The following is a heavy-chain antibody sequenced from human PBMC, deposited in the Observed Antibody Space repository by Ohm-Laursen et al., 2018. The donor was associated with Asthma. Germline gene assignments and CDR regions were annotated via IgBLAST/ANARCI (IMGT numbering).Heavy chain of an antibody. CDR3: ARDDDYSDYVGAFDI. CDR1: GGSIYSGGYY. Sequence: SQTLSLTCTVSGGSIYSGGYYWSWIRQHPGKGLEWIGYIYHSGSTYYNPSLKSRVTISVDTSKNQFSLKLSSVTAADTAVYYCARDDDYSDYVGAFDIWGQGTMVTVSS. D-gene: IGHD4-11*01. V-gene: IGHV4-31*03. CDR2: IYHSGST. J-gene: IGHJ3*02.